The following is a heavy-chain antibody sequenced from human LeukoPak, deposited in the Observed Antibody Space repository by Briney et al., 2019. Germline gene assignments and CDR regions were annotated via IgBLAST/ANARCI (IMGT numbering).Heavy chain of an antibody. J-gene: IGHJ3*02. D-gene: IGHD3-22*01. CDR1: GFTVSSYA. Sequence: PGGSLRLSCAASGFTVSSYAMSWVRQAPGKGLEWVSAISGSGGSTYYADSVKGRFTISRDNSKNTLYLQMNSLRAEDTAVYYCAKFITMIVARGAFDIWGQGTMVTVSS. CDR3: AKFITMIVARGAFDI. CDR2: ISGSGGST. V-gene: IGHV3-23*01.